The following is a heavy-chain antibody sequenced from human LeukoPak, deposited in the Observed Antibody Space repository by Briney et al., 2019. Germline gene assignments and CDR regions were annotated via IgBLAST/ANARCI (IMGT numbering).Heavy chain of an antibody. J-gene: IGHJ4*02. CDR1: GFTVSSNY. CDR2: IYSGGST. CDR3: ARASRITIFGVVTFGFDY. Sequence: GGSLRLSCAASGFTVSSNYMSWVRQAPGKGLEWVSVIYSGGSTYYADSVKGRFTISRDNSKNTLYLQMNSLRAEDTAVYYCARASRITIFGVVTFGFDYWGQGTLVTVSS. V-gene: IGHV3-53*01. D-gene: IGHD3-3*01.